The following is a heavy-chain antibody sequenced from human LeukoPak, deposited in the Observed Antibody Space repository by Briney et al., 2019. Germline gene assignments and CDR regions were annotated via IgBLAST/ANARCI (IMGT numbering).Heavy chain of an antibody. V-gene: IGHV1-69*01. Sequence: ASVKVSCKASGGTFSSYAISWVRQAPGQGLEWMGGIIPIFGTANYAQKFQGRVTITADESTSTAYMELSSLRSEDAAVYYCSCGATIADYWGQGTLVTVSS. CDR3: SCGATIADY. CDR2: IIPIFGTA. J-gene: IGHJ4*02. D-gene: IGHD5-12*01. CDR1: GGTFSSYA.